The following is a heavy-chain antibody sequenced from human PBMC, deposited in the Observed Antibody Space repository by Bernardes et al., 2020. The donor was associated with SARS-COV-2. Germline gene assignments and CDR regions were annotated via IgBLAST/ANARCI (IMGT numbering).Heavy chain of an antibody. D-gene: IGHD3-3*01. CDR1: GFTVSSNY. V-gene: IGHV3-53*01. CDR2: IYSGGST. J-gene: IGHJ5*02. Sequence: GGSLRLSCAASGFTVSSNYMSWVRQAPGKGLEWVSVIYSGGSTYYADSVKGRFTISRDNSKNTLYLQMNSLRAEDTAVYYCSRVQSYDFWSGYYEGWFDPWGQGTLITVSS. CDR3: SRVQSYDFWSGYYEGWFDP.